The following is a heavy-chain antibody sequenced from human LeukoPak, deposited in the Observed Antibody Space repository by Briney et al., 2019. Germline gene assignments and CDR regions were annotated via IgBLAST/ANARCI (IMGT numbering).Heavy chain of an antibody. V-gene: IGHV4-39*01. D-gene: IGHD1-26*01. CDR3: ARQGLGGSYPFDY. CDR2: IYYSGST. J-gene: IGHJ4*02. Sequence: TSETLSLTCTVSGGSISSSSYHWGWIRQPPGKGLEWIGSIYYSGSTYYNPSLKSRVTISVDTSKNQFSLKLSSVTAADTAVYYCARQGLGGSYPFDYWGQGTLVTVSS. CDR1: GGSISSSSYH.